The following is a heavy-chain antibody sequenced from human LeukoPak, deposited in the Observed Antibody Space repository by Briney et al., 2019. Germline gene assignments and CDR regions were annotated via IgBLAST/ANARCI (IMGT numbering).Heavy chain of an antibody. Sequence: GASVKLSCKASGYTFIGYYIHWVRQSPGQGLEWMGWIIPNSGDTNYAQKFQGRVTMTRDTSISTAYMELSSLRSDDTAVYYCARDQVVRGDDLDYWGQGTLVTVSS. D-gene: IGHD3-10*01. V-gene: IGHV1-2*02. CDR2: IIPNSGDT. J-gene: IGHJ4*02. CDR1: GYTFIGYY. CDR3: ARDQVVRGDDLDY.